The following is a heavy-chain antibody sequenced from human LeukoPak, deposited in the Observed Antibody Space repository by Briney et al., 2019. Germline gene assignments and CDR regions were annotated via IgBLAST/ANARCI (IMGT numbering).Heavy chain of an antibody. V-gene: IGHV3-23*01. D-gene: IGHD3-10*01. J-gene: IGHJ4*02. CDR2: ISGSGGST. Sequence: GGSLRLSCAASGFTFSSYAMSWVRQAPGKGLEWVSAISGSGGSTYYADSVKGRFTISRDNSKNTLYLQMNSLRAEDAAVYYCAKDSDLLWFGAYFFDYWGQGTLVTVSS. CDR1: GFTFSSYA. CDR3: AKDSDLLWFGAYFFDY.